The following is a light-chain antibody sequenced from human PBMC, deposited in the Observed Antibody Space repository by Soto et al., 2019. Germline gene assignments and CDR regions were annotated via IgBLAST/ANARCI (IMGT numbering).Light chain of an antibody. CDR1: SSNGGGYKC. V-gene: IGLV2-23*02. Sequence: SVRRQLASVSGATRQSSAITSTGTSSNGGGYKCVCWYKQHPGNATKPLIYEVNERPSGVSNRFSGSKSDNTASLTISGLQAEDEADYYCCAYGGDRIFAGGTNVTVL. CDR3: CAYGGDRI. CDR2: EVN. J-gene: IGLJ2*01.